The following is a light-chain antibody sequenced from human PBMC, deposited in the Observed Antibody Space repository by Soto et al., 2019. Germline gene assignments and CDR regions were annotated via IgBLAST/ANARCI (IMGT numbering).Light chain of an antibody. CDR3: QQYGNSIT. CDR1: QSVSSSY. V-gene: IGKV3-20*01. J-gene: IGKJ5*01. CDR2: DAS. Sequence: IVLTQSPGTLSLSPGERATLSCRASQSVSSSYLAWYQQKPGQPPRLLLYDASNRATGIPARFSGSGSGTGFTLTISRLEPEDSAVYFCQQYGNSITFGQGTRLEI.